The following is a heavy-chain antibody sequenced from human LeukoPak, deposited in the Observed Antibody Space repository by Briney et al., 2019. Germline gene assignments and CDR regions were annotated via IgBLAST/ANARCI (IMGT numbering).Heavy chain of an antibody. CDR3: ATSSGWQYAFDI. J-gene: IGHJ3*02. CDR2: INPNSGGT. D-gene: IGHD6-19*01. CDR1: GYTFTGYY. V-gene: IGHV1-2*02. Sequence: ASVKVSCKASGYTFTGYYMHWVRQAPGQGLEWMGWINPNSGGTNYAQKFQGRVTMTRDTSISTAYMELSRLRSDDTAVYYCATSSGWQYAFDIWGQGTMVTVSS.